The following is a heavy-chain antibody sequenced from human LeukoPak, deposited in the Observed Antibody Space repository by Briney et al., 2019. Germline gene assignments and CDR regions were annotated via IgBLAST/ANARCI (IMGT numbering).Heavy chain of an antibody. Sequence: GGSLRLSCVVSGFIFSRNWMSWVRQAPGKGLEWVANIKQDGSEKYYVDSVKGRFTISRDNAKNSLYLQMNGLRAEDTAVYYCARAHNWNGNWFDPWGQGTLVTVSS. J-gene: IGHJ5*02. V-gene: IGHV3-7*01. CDR1: GFIFSRNW. D-gene: IGHD1-1*01. CDR2: IKQDGSEK. CDR3: ARAHNWNGNWFDP.